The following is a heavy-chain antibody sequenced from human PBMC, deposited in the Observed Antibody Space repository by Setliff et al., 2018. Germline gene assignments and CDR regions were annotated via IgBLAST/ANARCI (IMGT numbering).Heavy chain of an antibody. V-gene: IGHV4-38-2*01. CDR3: ASPRRDDLDSPFDAFDI. CDR2: IYHKGKT. J-gene: IGHJ3*02. CDR1: GISISSGHY. Sequence: PSETLSLTCGVSGISISSGHYWGWIRQPPGKGLEWIATIYHKGKTYYNPSLDSRVTISLDTSKNHFSLRLSSVTAADTAVYYCASPRRDDLDSPFDAFDIWCQGTKVTVSS. D-gene: IGHD3-3*01.